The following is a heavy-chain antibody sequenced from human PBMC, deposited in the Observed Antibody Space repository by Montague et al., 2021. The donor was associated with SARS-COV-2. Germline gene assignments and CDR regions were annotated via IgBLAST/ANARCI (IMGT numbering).Heavy chain of an antibody. CDR2: MDWDDEK. D-gene: IGHD1-26*01. Sequence: PALGKPTQTLTLTCTFSGFSLSTRGMRASWIRQPPGKALEWLARMDWDDEKFYSTSLKTRLSISKDTSKNQVVLTVTNMDPVDTATYYCAHRRLHTGSFDYWGQGALVTVSS. J-gene: IGHJ4*02. CDR1: GFSLSTRGMR. CDR3: AHRRLHTGSFDY. V-gene: IGHV2-70*04.